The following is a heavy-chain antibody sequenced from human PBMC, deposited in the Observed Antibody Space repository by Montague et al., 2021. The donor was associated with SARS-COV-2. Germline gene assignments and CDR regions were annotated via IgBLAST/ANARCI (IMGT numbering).Heavy chain of an antibody. J-gene: IGHJ1*01. Sequence: SETLSLTCTVSGASINSRYWSWIRQPPGKGLEWIGYYYSGSTKYNPSLKSRVTISVDTSKNQFSVKVTSVTAADTAVYYCARHVSGSLTHFHHWGQGSLVTVSS. CDR1: GASINSRY. D-gene: IGHD1-26*01. CDR2: YYSGST. CDR3: ARHVSGSLTHFHH. V-gene: IGHV4-59*08.